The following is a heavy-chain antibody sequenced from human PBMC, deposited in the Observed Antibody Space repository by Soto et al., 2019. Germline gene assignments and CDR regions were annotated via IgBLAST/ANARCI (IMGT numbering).Heavy chain of an antibody. CDR3: ASKSDYIAAAVYGMDV. CDR1: GGSISGHY. Sequence: SETLSLTCTVSGGSISGHYWSWVRQPPGKGLEWIGYIYYSGSTYYNPSLKSRVTISVDTSKNQFSLKLSSVTAADTAVYYCASKSDYIAAAVYGMDVWGQGTTVTVSS. J-gene: IGHJ6*02. CDR2: IYYSGST. V-gene: IGHV4-59*06. D-gene: IGHD6-13*01.